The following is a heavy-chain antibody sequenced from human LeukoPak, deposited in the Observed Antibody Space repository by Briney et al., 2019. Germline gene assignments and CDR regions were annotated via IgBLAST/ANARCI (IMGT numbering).Heavy chain of an antibody. D-gene: IGHD6-13*01. CDR1: GFTFSSYA. CDR2: ISYDGSNK. J-gene: IGHJ6*03. CDR3: AREYSSSLYYYYYMDV. Sequence: PGGSLRLSCAASGFTFSSYAMHWVRQAPGKGLGWVAVISYDGSNKYYADSVKGRFTISRDNSKNTLYLQMNSLRAEDTAVYYCAREYSSSLYYYYYMDVWGKGTTVTVSS. V-gene: IGHV3-30*04.